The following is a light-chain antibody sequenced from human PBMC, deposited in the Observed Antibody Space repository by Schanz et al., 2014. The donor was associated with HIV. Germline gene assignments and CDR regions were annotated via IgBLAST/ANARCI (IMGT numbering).Light chain of an antibody. CDR1: SSNIGADFD. CDR2: DNT. J-gene: IGLJ3*02. CDR3: QSFDSSLNGVV. V-gene: IGLV1-40*01. Sequence: QSVLAQPPSVSGAPGQRVTISCTGSSSNIGADFDVHWYQLLPGTAPKLLIFDNTNRPSGVPARFSGSKSASSASLAISGLQAEDEADYFCQSFDSSLNGVVFGGGTKVTVL.